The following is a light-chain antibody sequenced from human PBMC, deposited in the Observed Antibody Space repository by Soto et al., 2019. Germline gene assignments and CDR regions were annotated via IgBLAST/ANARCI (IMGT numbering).Light chain of an antibody. CDR3: QQVNSYATN. CDR2: GAS. Sequence: IQLTQSPSSLSASIGDRVTITCRASQGICNHFCGYQQKPGTAPRLLIYGASTSQTGVPSRFSGSGSGTDFTLTIISLPPEDFATYDCQQVNSYATNFGQGNKLEI. J-gene: IGKJ2*01. CDR1: QGICNH. V-gene: IGKV1-9*01.